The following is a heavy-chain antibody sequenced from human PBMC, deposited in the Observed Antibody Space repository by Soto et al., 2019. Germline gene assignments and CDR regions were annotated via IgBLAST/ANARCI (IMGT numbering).Heavy chain of an antibody. CDR1: GGSISNSSYY. V-gene: IGHV4-39*01. D-gene: IGHD3-22*01. CDR2: IYYSGST. J-gene: IGHJ4*02. CDR3: ARHTPLITMIVVVKASFDY. Sequence: LETLSLTCTVSGGSISNSSYYCGWIRQPPGKGLEWIGSIYYSGSTYYNPSLKSRVTISVDTSKNQFSLKLSSVTAADTAVYYCARHTPLITMIVVVKASFDYWGQGTLVTVSS.